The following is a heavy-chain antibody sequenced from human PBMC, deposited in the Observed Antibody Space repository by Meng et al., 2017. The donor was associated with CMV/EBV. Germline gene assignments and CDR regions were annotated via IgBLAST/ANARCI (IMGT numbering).Heavy chain of an antibody. Sequence: GESLKISCGISGFTFSSYAMSWVRQAPGKGLEWVSAISGSGGSTNYTDSVKGRFTISRDNSKNTLYLQMNSLKTEDTAVYYCTTGRATVTGYYYYGMDVWGQGTTVTVSS. V-gene: IGHV3-23*01. CDR3: TTGRATVTGYYYYGMDV. CDR1: GFTFSSYA. CDR2: ISGSGGST. D-gene: IGHD4-17*01. J-gene: IGHJ6*02.